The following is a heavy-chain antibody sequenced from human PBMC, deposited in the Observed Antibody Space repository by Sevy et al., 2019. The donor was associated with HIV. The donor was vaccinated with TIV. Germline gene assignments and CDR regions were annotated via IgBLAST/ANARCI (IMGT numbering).Heavy chain of an antibody. CDR3: AREGWELQSYYYYYYMDV. V-gene: IGHV3-7*01. J-gene: IGHJ6*03. Sequence: GGSLRLSCAASGFTFSSYWMSWVRQAPGKGLEWVANIKQDGSEKYYVDSVKGRFTISRDNAKNSLYLQMNSLRAEDTAVYYCAREGWELQSYYYYYYMDVWGKGTTVTVSS. CDR2: IKQDGSEK. D-gene: IGHD1-26*01. CDR1: GFTFSSYW.